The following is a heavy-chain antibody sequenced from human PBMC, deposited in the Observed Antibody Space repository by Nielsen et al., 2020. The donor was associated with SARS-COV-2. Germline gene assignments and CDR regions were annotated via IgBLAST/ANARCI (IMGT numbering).Heavy chain of an antibody. D-gene: IGHD2-2*02. J-gene: IGHJ4*02. V-gene: IGHV3-30*18. CDR2: ISYEGSKQ. CDR1: GFSFNNYG. CDR3: AKDRAIFMIYFTRGGPDF. Sequence: GESLKISCAASGFSFNNYGMHWVRQAPGKGLEWVAYISYEGSKQYYADSVKGRFTISRDFSKSTLYLQMKSLSGEDTAVYYCAKDRAIFMIYFTRGGPDFWGQGTLVTVSS.